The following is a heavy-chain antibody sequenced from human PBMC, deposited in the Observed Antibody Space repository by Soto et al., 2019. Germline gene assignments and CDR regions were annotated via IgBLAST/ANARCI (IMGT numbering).Heavy chain of an antibody. CDR3: ARVHCSSTSCQKNPPEDY. CDR1: GYTFTSYY. D-gene: IGHD2-2*01. CDR2: INPSGGST. V-gene: IGHV1-46*03. J-gene: IGHJ4*02. Sequence: ASVKVSCKASGYTFTSYYMHWVRQAPGQGLEWMRIINPSGGSTSYAQKFQGRVTMTRDTSTSTVYMELSSLRSEDTAVYYCARVHCSSTSCQKNPPEDYWGQGTLVTVSS.